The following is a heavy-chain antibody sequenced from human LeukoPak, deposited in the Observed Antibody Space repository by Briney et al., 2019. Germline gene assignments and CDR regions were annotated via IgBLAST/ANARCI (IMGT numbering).Heavy chain of an antibody. D-gene: IGHD3-3*01. J-gene: IGHJ6*03. CDR3: ARGDRRFSKRVSYYMDV. CDR1: GGSISSSSYY. CDR2: IYYSGST. Sequence: PSETLSLTCTVSGGSISSSSYYWGWIRQPPGKGLEWIGSIYYSGSTYYNPSLKSRVTISVDTSKNQFSLKLSSVTAADTAVYYCARGDRRFSKRVSYYMDVWGKGTTVTVSS. V-gene: IGHV4-39*01.